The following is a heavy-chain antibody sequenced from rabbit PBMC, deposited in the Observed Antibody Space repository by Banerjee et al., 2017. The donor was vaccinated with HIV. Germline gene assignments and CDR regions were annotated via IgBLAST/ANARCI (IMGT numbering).Heavy chain of an antibody. CDR3: ARVGYVAYSDATYFNL. CDR1: GFSFSSSYY. Sequence: QEQLVESGGGLVQPEGSLTLTCTASGFSFSSSYYMCWVRQAPGKGLNLIACIYTNGGSTWYASWVNGRFTISKTSSTTVTLQMTSLTAADTATYFCARVGYVAYSDATYFNLWGQGTLVTVS. D-gene: IGHD6-1*01. V-gene: IGHV1S45*01. CDR2: IYTNGGST. J-gene: IGHJ4*01.